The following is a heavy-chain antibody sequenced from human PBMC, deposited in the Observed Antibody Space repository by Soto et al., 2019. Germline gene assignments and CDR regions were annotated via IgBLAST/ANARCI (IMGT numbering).Heavy chain of an antibody. CDR2: ISSIGST. D-gene: IGHD3-22*01. CDR1: GVSISSGGYY. CDR3: ARDYYDSSDYTTNWFDP. J-gene: IGHJ5*02. Sequence: ASETLSLTCTVSGVSISSGGYYWSWIRQFPGKGLEWIGYISSIGSTYYNPSLGSRLSMSVDTSKDQFSLRLTSVTAADTAVYYCARDYYDSSDYTTNWFDPWGQGTLVTVSS. V-gene: IGHV4-31*03.